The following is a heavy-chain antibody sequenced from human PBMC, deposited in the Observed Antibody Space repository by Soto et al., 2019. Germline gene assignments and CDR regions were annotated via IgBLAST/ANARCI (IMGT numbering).Heavy chain of an antibody. V-gene: IGHV1-69*01. D-gene: IGHD6-13*01. CDR1: GGTFSSYA. CDR3: ARRMRIAGTDTGWFDP. CDR2: VIPMFGTA. Sequence: QVHLVQSGAEVKKPGSSVKVSCKASGGTFSSYAISWVRQAPGQGLEWMGGVIPMFGTANYAQKFQGRVTFTADESTSTAYMELSSLRSEDTAMYYCARRMRIAGTDTGWFDPWGQGTLVTVSS. J-gene: IGHJ5*02.